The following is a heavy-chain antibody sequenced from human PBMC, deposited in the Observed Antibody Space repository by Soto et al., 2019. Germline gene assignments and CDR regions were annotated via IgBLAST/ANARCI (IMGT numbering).Heavy chain of an antibody. CDR1: GGSISSGGYY. CDR2: IYYSGST. J-gene: IGHJ6*02. D-gene: IGHD6-13*01. CDR3: ARGPDPRAAAGTDERFDYYYGMDV. V-gene: IGHV4-31*03. Sequence: SETLSLTCTVSGGSISSGGYYWSWIRQHPGKGLEWIGYIYYSGSTYYNPSLKSRVTISVDTSKNQFSLKLSSVTAADTAVYYCARGPDPRAAAGTDERFDYYYGMDVWGQGTTVTVSS.